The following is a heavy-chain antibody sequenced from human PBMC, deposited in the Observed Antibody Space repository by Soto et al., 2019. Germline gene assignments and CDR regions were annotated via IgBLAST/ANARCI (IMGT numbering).Heavy chain of an antibody. Sequence: SETLSLTCTVSGGSISSYYWSWIRQPPGKGLEWIGYIYYSGSTNYNPSLKSRVTISVDTSKNQFSLKLSSVTAADTAVYYCARRGYSYGPFDYWGQGTLVTVSS. D-gene: IGHD5-18*01. CDR1: GGSISSYY. V-gene: IGHV4-59*01. CDR2: IYYSGST. CDR3: ARRGYSYGPFDY. J-gene: IGHJ4*02.